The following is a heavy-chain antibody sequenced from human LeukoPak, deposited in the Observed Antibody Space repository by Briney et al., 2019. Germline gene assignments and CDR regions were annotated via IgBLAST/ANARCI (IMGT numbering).Heavy chain of an antibody. D-gene: IGHD3-16*01. CDR1: GGYFSGYY. Sequence: SETLSLTCAVYGGYFSGYYWSWIRQPPGKGLEWIGEINHSGSTNYNPPLKSRVTISVDTSRNQFSLKLSYVTAADTAVYYCAEGDPDAFDIWGQGTMVTVSS. J-gene: IGHJ3*02. V-gene: IGHV4-34*01. CDR3: AEGDPDAFDI. CDR2: INHSGST.